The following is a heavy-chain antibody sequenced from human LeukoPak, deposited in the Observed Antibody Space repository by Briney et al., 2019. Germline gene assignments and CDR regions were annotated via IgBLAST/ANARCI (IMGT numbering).Heavy chain of an antibody. CDR3: ARGKVGGRYNWFDP. V-gene: IGHV1-8*03. CDR2: MNPNSGNT. J-gene: IGHJ5*02. CDR1: GYTFTSYD. D-gene: IGHD2-15*01. Sequence: GASVKVSCKASGYTFTSYDINWVRQATGQGLEWMGWMNPNSGNTGYAQKFQGRVTITRNTSISTDYMELSSLRSEDTAVYYCARGKVGGRYNWFDPWGQGTLVTVSS.